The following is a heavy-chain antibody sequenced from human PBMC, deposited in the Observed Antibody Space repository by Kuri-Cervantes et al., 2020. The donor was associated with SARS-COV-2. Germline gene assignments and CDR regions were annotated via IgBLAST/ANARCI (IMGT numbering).Heavy chain of an antibody. Sequence: GGSLRLSCAASGFTVSSNYMSWVRRAPGKGLEWVSGIYSGGSTYYADSVKGRFTIARDNSKNTLYLQMNSLRAEDTAVYYCARELFYGSGSYYNSDYGMDVWGQGTTVTVSS. CDR3: ARELFYGSGSYYNSDYGMDV. CDR1: GFTVSSNY. CDR2: IYSGGST. D-gene: IGHD3-10*01. V-gene: IGHV3-66*01. J-gene: IGHJ6*02.